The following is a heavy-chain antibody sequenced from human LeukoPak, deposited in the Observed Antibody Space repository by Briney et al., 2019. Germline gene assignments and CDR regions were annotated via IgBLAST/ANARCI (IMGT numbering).Heavy chain of an antibody. CDR3: ARATYPYYYMDV. CDR2: FYYSGST. V-gene: IGHV4-59*01. J-gene: IGHJ6*03. CDR1: GGSISSDY. Sequence: KPSETLPLTCTVSGGSISSDYWSWIRQPPGKGLEWIGYFYYSGSTNYNPSLKSRVSISGDTSKNQFSLRLSSVTTVDTAVYYCARATYPYYYMDVWGKGTTVTVSS.